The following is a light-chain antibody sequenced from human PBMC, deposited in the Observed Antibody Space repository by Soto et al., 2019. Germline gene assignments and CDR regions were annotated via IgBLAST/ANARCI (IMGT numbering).Light chain of an antibody. CDR2: RDS. V-gene: IGLV3-9*01. CDR1: NVGIKN. Sequence: SYELTQPLSVSVALGQTARITCGGNNVGIKNVHWYQQKPGQAPVLVIYRDSNRPSGIPERFSGSNSGNTATLTISRAEAGDEADYYCQVWDSSTGGVFGGGTKLTVL. J-gene: IGLJ3*02. CDR3: QVWDSSTGGV.